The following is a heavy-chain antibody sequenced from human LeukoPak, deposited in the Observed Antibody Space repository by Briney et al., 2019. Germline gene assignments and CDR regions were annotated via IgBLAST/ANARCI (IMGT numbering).Heavy chain of an antibody. Sequence: GGSLRLSCAASGFTVSSNYMSWVRQAPGKGLEWVSVIYSGGSTYYADSVKGRFTISRDNSKNTLYLQMNSLRAEDTAVYYCAGGIAARPRIFDYWGQGTLVTVSS. J-gene: IGHJ4*02. CDR1: GFTVSSNY. D-gene: IGHD6-6*01. V-gene: IGHV3-66*02. CDR3: AGGIAARPRIFDY. CDR2: IYSGGST.